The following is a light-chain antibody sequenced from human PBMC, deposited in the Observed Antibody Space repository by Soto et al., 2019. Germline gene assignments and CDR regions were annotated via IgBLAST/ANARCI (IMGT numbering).Light chain of an antibody. CDR3: SSYSTTNTRV. V-gene: IGLV2-14*01. Sequence: QSLVTHPAAVSLSPGQSITISCTGTSSDVGNYNYVSWYLHHPGKAPKVIIYEVRNRPSGVSNRFSGSKSGNTASLTISGLQAEDEAEYYCSSYSTTNTRVFGTGTKVTVL. CDR1: SSDVGNYNY. J-gene: IGLJ1*01. CDR2: EVR.